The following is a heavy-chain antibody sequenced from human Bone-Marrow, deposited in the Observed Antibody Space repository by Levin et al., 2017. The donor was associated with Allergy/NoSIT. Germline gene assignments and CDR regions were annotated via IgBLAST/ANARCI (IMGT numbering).Heavy chain of an antibody. Sequence: SQTLSLTCTVSGGSISSGGYYWSWIRQHPGKGLEWIGYIYYSGSTYYNPSLKSRVTISVDTSKNQFSLKLSSVTAADTAVYYCASLNSSSWSAEYFQHWGQGTLVTVSS. CDR3: ASLNSSSWSAEYFQH. V-gene: IGHV4-31*03. D-gene: IGHD6-13*01. J-gene: IGHJ1*01. CDR2: IYYSGST. CDR1: GGSISSGGYY.